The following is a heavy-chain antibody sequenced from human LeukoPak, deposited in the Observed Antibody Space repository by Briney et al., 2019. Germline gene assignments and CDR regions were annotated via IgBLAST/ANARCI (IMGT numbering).Heavy chain of an antibody. CDR2: ISYDGSNK. J-gene: IGHJ4*02. CDR3: AKDQKFPWYSSGWYGTDY. Sequence: GGSLRLSCAASGFTFSSYAMHWVRQAPGKGLEWVAVISYDGSNKYYADSVKGRFTISRDNSKNTLYLQMNSLRAEDTAVYYCAKDQKFPWYSSGWYGTDYWGQGTLVTVSS. CDR1: GFTFSSYA. V-gene: IGHV3-30*04. D-gene: IGHD6-19*01.